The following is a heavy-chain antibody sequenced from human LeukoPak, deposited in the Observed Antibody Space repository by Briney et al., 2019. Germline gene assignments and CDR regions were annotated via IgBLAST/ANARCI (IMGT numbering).Heavy chain of an antibody. V-gene: IGHV1-46*01. J-gene: IGHJ5*02. CDR1: GYTFTSYY. CDR2: INPSGGST. CDR3: ARGPLMVYDNWFDP. Sequence: ASVKVSCKASGYTFTSYYMHWARQAPGQGLEWMGIINPSGGSTSYAQKFQGRVTITADESTSTAYMELSSLRSEDTAVYYCARGPLMVYDNWFDPWGQGTLVTVSS. D-gene: IGHD2-8*01.